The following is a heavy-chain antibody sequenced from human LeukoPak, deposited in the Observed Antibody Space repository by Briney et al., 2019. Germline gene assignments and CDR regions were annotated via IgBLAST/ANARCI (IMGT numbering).Heavy chain of an antibody. CDR1: GYSISSGYY. CDR2: IYHSGST. CDR3: ARVRFVAANRKLGPMDV. J-gene: IGHJ6*03. V-gene: IGHV4-38-2*02. Sequence: SETLSLTCTVSGYSISSGYYWGWIRQPPGKGLEWIGSIYHSGSTYYSPSLKSRVTISVDTSKNQFSLKLSSVTAADTAVYYCARVRFVAANRKLGPMDVWGKGTTVTVSS. D-gene: IGHD2-21*02.